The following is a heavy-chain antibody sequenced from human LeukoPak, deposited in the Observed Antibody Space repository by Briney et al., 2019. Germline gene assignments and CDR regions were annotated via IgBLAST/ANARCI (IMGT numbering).Heavy chain of an antibody. CDR3: AAVSVDYGDSSFDF. CDR1: GFNVSSNY. CDR2: IKSKTDGGTT. Sequence: GGSLRLSCAASGFNVSSNYMSWVRQAPGKGLEWVGRIKSKTDGGTTDYAEPVKGRFTISRDDSKNTLCLQMNFLKTEDTALYYCAAVSVDYGDSSFDFWGQGTLVTVSS. J-gene: IGHJ4*02. D-gene: IGHD4-17*01. V-gene: IGHV3-15*01.